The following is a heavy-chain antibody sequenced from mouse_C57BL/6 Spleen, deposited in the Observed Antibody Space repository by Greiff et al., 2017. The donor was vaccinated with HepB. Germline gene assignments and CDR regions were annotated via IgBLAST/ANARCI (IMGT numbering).Heavy chain of an antibody. CDR1: GFTFSDYY. CDR3: ARDFDGYYPYLYFEV. Sequence: EVKLVESEGGLVQPGSSMKLSCTASGFTFSDYYMAWVRQVPEKGLEWVANINYDGSSTYYLDSLKSRFIISRDNATNIHYLQMSSLKSEDTATYYCARDFDGYYPYLYFEVWGTGTTVTVAS. V-gene: IGHV5-16*01. J-gene: IGHJ1*03. D-gene: IGHD2-3*01. CDR2: INYDGSST.